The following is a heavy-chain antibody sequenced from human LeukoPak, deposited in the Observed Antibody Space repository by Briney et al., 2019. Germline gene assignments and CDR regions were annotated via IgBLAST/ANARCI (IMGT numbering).Heavy chain of an antibody. CDR2: INNDGDNT. V-gene: IGHV3-74*01. J-gene: IGHJ6*04. Sequence: GGSLRLSCAASGFTFIEYWMHWVRHVPGKGLVWISHINNDGDNTTYADSVKGRLTISRDNAKNTVYLQMNSLRAEDTAVYYCARGADWSGYMTPSVDVWGKGTTVTVSS. D-gene: IGHD3-3*01. CDR1: GFTFIEYW. CDR3: ARGADWSGYMTPSVDV.